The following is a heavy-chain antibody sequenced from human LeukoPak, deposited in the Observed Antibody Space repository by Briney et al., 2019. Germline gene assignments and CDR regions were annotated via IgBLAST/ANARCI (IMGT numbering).Heavy chain of an antibody. J-gene: IGHJ4*02. CDR1: GFTFSSYA. CDR3: ARDASDDFWSGYYDEA. V-gene: IGHV3-23*01. Sequence: PGGSLRLSCAASGFTFSSYAMSWVRQAPGKGLEWVSAISGSGGSTYYADSVKGRFTISRDNSKNTLYLQMNSLRAEDTAVYYCARDASDDFWSGYYDEAWGQGTLVTVSS. CDR2: ISGSGGST. D-gene: IGHD3-3*01.